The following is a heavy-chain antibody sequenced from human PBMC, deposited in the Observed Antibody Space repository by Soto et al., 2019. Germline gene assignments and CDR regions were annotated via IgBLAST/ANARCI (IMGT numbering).Heavy chain of an antibody. V-gene: IGHV4-59*01. CDR2: IYYSGST. CDR1: GRCISSYY. D-gene: IGHD3-22*01. CDR3: ARAVMHYYDSSGLDAFDI. Sequence: SLSLTRTAAGRCISSYYRSWIRQHQGKGLEWIGYIYYSGSTNYNPSLKSRVTISVDTSKNQFSLKLSSVTAADTAVYYCARAVMHYYDSSGLDAFDIWGQGTMVTVSS. J-gene: IGHJ3*02.